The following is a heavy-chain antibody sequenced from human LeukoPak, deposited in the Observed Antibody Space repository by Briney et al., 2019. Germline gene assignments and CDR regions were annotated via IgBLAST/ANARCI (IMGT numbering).Heavy chain of an antibody. CDR1: GGNFNNYA. CDR3: ASGGGYSGYATLFAP. CDR2: VIPNFGTP. D-gene: IGHD5-12*01. J-gene: IGHJ5*02. Sequence: SVKVSCKASGGNFNNYAVSWLRQAPGQGLEWMGSVIPNFGTPNYAQKFQGRATIITDSSTTTAYLDLSSLKSDDTAVYYCASGGGYSGYATLFAPWGQGTLVIV. V-gene: IGHV1-69*05.